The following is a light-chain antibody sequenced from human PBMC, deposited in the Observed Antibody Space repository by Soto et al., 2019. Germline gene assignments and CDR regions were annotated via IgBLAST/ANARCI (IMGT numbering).Light chain of an antibody. J-gene: IGKJ2*03. Sequence: EIVMTQSPATLSLSPGERATLSCRASQSVGNSLAWYQLKPGQVPRLLIFDTYTRATGTPAGFSGSGSGAEFTLTISSLQSEDFAIYSCLQYNFWRPYSFGQGTKLEI. CDR1: QSVGNS. CDR2: DTY. V-gene: IGKV3-15*01. CDR3: LQYNFWRPYS.